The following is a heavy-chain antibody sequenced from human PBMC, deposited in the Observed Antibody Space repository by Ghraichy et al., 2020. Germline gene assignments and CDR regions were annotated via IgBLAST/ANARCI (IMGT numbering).Heavy chain of an antibody. CDR2: ISAYNGNT. Sequence: ASVKVACKASGYTFTSYGISWVRQAPGQGLEWMGWISAYNGNTNYAQKLQGRVTMTTDTSTSTAYMELRSLRSDDTAVYYCARDAWQTEDGYNRNDAFDIWGQGTMVTVSS. J-gene: IGHJ3*02. CDR1: GYTFTSYG. V-gene: IGHV1-18*01. CDR3: ARDAWQTEDGYNRNDAFDI. D-gene: IGHD5-24*01.